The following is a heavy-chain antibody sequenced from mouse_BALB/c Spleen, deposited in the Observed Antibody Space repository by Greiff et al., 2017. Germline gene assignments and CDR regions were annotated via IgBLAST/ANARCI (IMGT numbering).Heavy chain of an antibody. D-gene: IGHD1-1*01. CDR1: GFTFSSFG. CDR2: ISSGSSTI. Sequence: EVQLQESGGGLVQPGGSRKLSCAASGFTFSSFGMHWVRQAPEKGLEWVAYISSGSSTIYYADTVKGRFTISRDNPKNTLFLQMTSLRSEDTAMYYCARWERGSSYWYFDVWGAGTTVTVSS. J-gene: IGHJ1*01. V-gene: IGHV5-17*02. CDR3: ARWERGSSYWYFDV.